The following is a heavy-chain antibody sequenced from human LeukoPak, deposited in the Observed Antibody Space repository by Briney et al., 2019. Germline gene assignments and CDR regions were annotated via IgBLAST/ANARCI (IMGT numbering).Heavy chain of an antibody. CDR2: ISYTGST. V-gene: IGHV4-59*01. D-gene: IGHD3-10*01. CDR1: GGSISPYF. CDR3: ARDDYRGVTNFDP. J-gene: IGHJ5*02. Sequence: PSETLSLTCTVSGGSISPYFWSWMRQTPGKGLEWIGYISYTGSTNYNPALKGRVTISVDTSKNQFSLQLTSVTAADTAVYYCARDDYRGVTNFDPWGQGTLVTVSS.